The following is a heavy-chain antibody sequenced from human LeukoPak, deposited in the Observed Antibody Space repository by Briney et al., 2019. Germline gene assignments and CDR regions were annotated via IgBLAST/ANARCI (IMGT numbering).Heavy chain of an antibody. Sequence: PGGSLRLSCAASGFTFSSYAMSWVRQAPGKGLEWVSGISGSGGSTYYADSVKGRFTISRDNSKKTLYLQMNSLRAEDTAVYYCAKDLRLVVVAGGDIWGQGTMVTVSS. CDR3: AKDLRLVVVAGGDI. CDR1: GFTFSSYA. J-gene: IGHJ3*02. D-gene: IGHD2-15*01. CDR2: ISGSGGST. V-gene: IGHV3-23*01.